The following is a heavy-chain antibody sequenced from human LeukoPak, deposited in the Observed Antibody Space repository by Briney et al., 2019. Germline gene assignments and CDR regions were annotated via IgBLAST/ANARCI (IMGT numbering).Heavy chain of an antibody. CDR1: GGSISSYY. CDR3: ARDDQDAFDI. V-gene: IGHV4-59*01. CDR2: IYYSGST. J-gene: IGHJ3*02. D-gene: IGHD2-2*01. Sequence: SETLSLTCPVSGGSISSYYWSWIRQPPGKGLEWIGYIYYSGSTNYNPSLKSRVTISVDTSKNQFSLKLSSVTAADTAVYYCARDDQDAFDIWGQGTMVTVSS.